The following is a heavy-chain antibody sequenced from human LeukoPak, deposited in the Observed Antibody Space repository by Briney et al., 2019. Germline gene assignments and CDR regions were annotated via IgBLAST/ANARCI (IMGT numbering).Heavy chain of an antibody. CDR1: TFTFSTYG. CDR2: ISYDGSAK. J-gene: IGHJ4*02. V-gene: IGHV3-30*18. CDR3: AKERGGITIFGVLHHDKFDS. Sequence: GGSLRLSCAASTFTFSTYGMHWVRQAPGKGLEWVAVISYDGSAKFYADSLKGRFTISRDNAKNSLYLQMNSLRAEDTAVYYCAKERGGITIFGVLHHDKFDSWGQGTLVTVSS. D-gene: IGHD3-3*01.